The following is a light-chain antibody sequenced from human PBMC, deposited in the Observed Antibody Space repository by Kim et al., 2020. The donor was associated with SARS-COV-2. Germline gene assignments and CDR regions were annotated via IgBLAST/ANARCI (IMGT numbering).Light chain of an antibody. CDR3: CSYAGINTPVV. J-gene: IGLJ2*01. V-gene: IGLV2-23*01. Sequence: QSALTQPASVSGSPGQSITISCTGTSSDVGSYNLVSWYQQHPGKAPKLMIYEGSTRPSGVSNRFSGSKSGNTASLTISGLQAEDEADYYCCSYAGINTPVVFGGGTKLTVL. CDR1: SSDVGSYNL. CDR2: EGS.